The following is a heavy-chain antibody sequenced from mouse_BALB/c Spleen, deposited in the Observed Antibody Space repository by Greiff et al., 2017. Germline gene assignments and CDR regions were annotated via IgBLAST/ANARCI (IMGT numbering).Heavy chain of an antibody. CDR1: GFNIKDYY. CDR3: ARGAYGYGDY. D-gene: IGHD1-2*01. CDR2: IDPENGNT. J-gene: IGHJ2*01. Sequence: EVQLQESGAELVRPGALVKLSCKASGFNIKDYYMHWVKQRPEQGLEWIGWIDPENGNTIYDPKFQGKASITADTSSNTAYLQLSSLTSEDTAVYYCARGAYGYGDYWGQGTTLTVSS. V-gene: IGHV14-1*02.